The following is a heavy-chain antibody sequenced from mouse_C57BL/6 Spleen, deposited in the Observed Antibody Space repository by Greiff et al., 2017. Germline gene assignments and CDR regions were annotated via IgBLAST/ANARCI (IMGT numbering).Heavy chain of an antibody. CDR1: GYTFTSYW. CDR2: IHPNSGST. V-gene: IGHV1-64*01. J-gene: IGHJ2*01. Sequence: QVQLQQPGAELVKPGASVKLSCKASGYTFTSYWMHWVKQRPGQGLEWIGMIHPNSGSTNYNEKFKSKATLTVDKSSSTAYMQLSSLTSEDSAVYYCAAIATVVAPYYFGYWGQGTTLTVSS. CDR3: AAIATVVAPYYFGY. D-gene: IGHD1-1*01.